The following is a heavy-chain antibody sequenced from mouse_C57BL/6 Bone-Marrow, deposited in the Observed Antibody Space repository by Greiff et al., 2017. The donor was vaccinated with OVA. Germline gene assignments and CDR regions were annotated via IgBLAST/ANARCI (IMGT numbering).Heavy chain of an antibody. CDR1: GFSFNTYA. CDR2: IRSKSNNYAT. V-gene: IGHV10-1*01. J-gene: IGHJ2*01. CDR3: VREDSNYLDY. Sequence: EVKLMESGGGLVQPKGSLKLSCAASGFSFNTYAMNWVRQAPGKGLEWVARIRSKSNNYATYYADSVKDRFTISRDDSESMLYLQMNNLKTEDTAMYYCVREDSNYLDYWGQGTTLTVSS. D-gene: IGHD2-5*01.